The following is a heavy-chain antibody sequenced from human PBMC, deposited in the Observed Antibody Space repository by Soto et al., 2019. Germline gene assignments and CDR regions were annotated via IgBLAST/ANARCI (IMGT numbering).Heavy chain of an antibody. Sequence: QVQLQESGPGLVKPSQTLSLTCTVSGGSISSGGYYWSWIRQHPGKGLEWIGYIYYSGSTYYNPSLKSRVTISVDTSKTQFSLKLSSVTAADTAVYYCARARCGYCSGGSAGWFDPWGQGTLVTVSS. CDR1: GGSISSGGYY. V-gene: IGHV4-31*03. CDR3: ARARCGYCSGGSAGWFDP. D-gene: IGHD2-15*01. CDR2: IYYSGST. J-gene: IGHJ5*02.